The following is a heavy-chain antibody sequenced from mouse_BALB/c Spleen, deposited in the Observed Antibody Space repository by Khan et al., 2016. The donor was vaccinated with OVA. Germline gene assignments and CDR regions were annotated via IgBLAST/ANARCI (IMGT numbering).Heavy chain of an antibody. Sequence: QVQLQQSGAELAKPGASVKMSCKATGYTFTSYWMHWVKQRPGQGLEWIGYINPSTGYTEYNQKFKDKDTLTADKSSSTAYMQLSSLTSEDSAVXSSAIYFGNYYYAMDYWGQGTSVTVSS. CDR1: GYTFTSYW. J-gene: IGHJ4*01. CDR3: AIYFGNYYYAMDY. D-gene: IGHD2-1*01. V-gene: IGHV1-7*01. CDR2: INPSTGYT.